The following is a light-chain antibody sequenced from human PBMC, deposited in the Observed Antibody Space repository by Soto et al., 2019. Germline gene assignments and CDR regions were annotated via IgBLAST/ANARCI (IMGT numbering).Light chain of an antibody. CDR1: QDISSY. V-gene: IGKV1-9*01. CDR2: TAS. J-gene: IGKJ5*01. CDR3: QQRHSYPIT. Sequence: DIPLTQSPSFLSASVGDRVTVTCRASQDISSYLAWYQQKPGKAPNLLIHTASTLQSGVPSRFSGSGSGAEFTLTISSLQPDDFATYYCQQRHSYPITFGQGTRLDIK.